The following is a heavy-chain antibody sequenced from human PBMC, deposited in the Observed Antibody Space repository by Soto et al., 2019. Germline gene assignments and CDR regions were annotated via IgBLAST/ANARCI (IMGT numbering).Heavy chain of an antibody. J-gene: IGHJ5*02. CDR2: ISDFEGHI. Sequence: ASVKVSWKASGYTFTNYGISWVRQAPGQGLEWMGWISDFEGHINYAQKFRGRVTLTIDTSTSTAYMDLRSLTSDDAAIYYCARDYDRWGEDSFDPWGQGTLVTVSS. D-gene: IGHD3-16*01. V-gene: IGHV1-18*01. CDR3: ARDYDRWGEDSFDP. CDR1: GYTFTNYG.